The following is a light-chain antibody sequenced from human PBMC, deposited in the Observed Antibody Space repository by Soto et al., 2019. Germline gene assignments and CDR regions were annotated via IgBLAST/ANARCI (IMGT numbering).Light chain of an antibody. Sequence: EIVLTQSPATLSLSPGERATLSCRASQSVSSYLAWYQQKPGQAPRLLIYDASNRATGIPARFSGSVSGTDFTRTISSLEPEDFAVYYCQQRSNWPPITFGQGTRLGI. CDR3: QQRSNWPPIT. V-gene: IGKV3-11*01. J-gene: IGKJ5*01. CDR2: DAS. CDR1: QSVSSY.